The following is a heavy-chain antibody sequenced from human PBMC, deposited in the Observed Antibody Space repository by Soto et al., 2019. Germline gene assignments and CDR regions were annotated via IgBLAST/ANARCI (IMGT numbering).Heavy chain of an antibody. Sequence: QVQLVQSGAEVKKPGSSVKVSCKASGGTFSSYAISWVRQAPGQGIEWMGGIIPIFGTANYAQKFQGRVTITADKSTSTAYMELSSLRSEDTAVYYCAHIVVVVAATRANWFDPWGQGTLVTVSS. D-gene: IGHD2-15*01. V-gene: IGHV1-69*06. J-gene: IGHJ5*02. CDR2: IIPIFGTA. CDR1: GGTFSSYA. CDR3: AHIVVVVAATRANWFDP.